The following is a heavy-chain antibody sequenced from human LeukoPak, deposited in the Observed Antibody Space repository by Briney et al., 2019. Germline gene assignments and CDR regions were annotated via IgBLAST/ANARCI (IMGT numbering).Heavy chain of an antibody. V-gene: IGHV1-2*02. D-gene: IGHD2-15*01. CDR2: INPNSGGT. J-gene: IGHJ4*02. CDR3: ARDRGGHDY. CDR1: GYTLTGYF. Sequence: GASVKVSCKSSGYTLTGYFMHWVRQAPGQGLEWMGWINPNSGGTNYAQTFQGRVTMTRDTSITTAYMELNRLRSDDTAVFYCARDRGGHDYWGQGTLVTVSS.